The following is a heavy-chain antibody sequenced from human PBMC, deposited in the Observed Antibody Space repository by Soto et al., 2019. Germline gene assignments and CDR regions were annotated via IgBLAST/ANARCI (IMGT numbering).Heavy chain of an antibody. Sequence: QLQLQESGSRLVKPSQTLSLTCAVSGGSLSSSSYSWSWIRQTPGKGLEWIGFIYQSGSTYYNPSLKSRVTLLLDRPKNQISLKLTSVTAADTAVYYCARELLYYDSSGYSWDDAFDIWGQGTMVTVSS. CDR1: GGSLSSSSYS. V-gene: IGHV4-30-2*01. D-gene: IGHD3-22*01. CDR3: ARELLYYDSSGYSWDDAFDI. J-gene: IGHJ3*02. CDR2: IYQSGST.